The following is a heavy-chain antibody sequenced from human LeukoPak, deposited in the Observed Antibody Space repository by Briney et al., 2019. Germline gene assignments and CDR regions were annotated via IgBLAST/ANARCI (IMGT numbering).Heavy chain of an antibody. CDR2: SSFDGTKE. CDR3: AKDQYIGGFIGGSWFDY. J-gene: IGHJ4*02. CDR1: GFSFNSYG. Sequence: GMSLRLSCAASGFSFNSYGMHWVRQAPGTGLEWVAVSSFDGTKEDYADSVKGRFTISRDNSKNTLYLQLRSLRAEDTAVYYCAKDQYIGGFIGGSWFDYWGQGILVTVSS. D-gene: IGHD3-16*01. V-gene: IGHV3-30*18.